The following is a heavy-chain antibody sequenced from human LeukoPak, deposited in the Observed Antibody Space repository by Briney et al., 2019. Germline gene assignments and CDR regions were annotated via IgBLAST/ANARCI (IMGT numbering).Heavy chain of an antibody. V-gene: IGHV3-9*01. Sequence: PGRSLRLSCAASGFTFDDYAMHWVRQAPGKGLEWVSGISWNSGSIGYADSVKGRFTISRDNAKNSLYLQMNSLRAEDTALYYCAKDISQTTDAFDIWGQGTMVTVSS. CDR2: ISWNSGSI. CDR3: AKDISQTTDAFDI. D-gene: IGHD1-1*01. CDR1: GFTFDDYA. J-gene: IGHJ3*02.